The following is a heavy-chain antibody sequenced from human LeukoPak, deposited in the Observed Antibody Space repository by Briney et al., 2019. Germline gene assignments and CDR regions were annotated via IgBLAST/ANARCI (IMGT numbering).Heavy chain of an antibody. J-gene: IGHJ6*02. CDR1: GXSISSYY. Sequence: SETLSLTCTVSGXSISSYYGSWIRQPAGKGLEWIGRIYTSGSTNYNPSLKSRVTMSVDTSKNQFSLKLSSVTAADTAVYYCARDKRDIVVVPAQPTGMDVWGQGTTVTVSS. CDR3: ARDKRDIVVVPAQPTGMDV. D-gene: IGHD2-2*01. CDR2: IYTSGST. V-gene: IGHV4-4*07.